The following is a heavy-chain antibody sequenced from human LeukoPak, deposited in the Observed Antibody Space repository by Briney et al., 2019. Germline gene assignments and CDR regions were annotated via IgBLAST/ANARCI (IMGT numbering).Heavy chain of an antibody. Sequence: RGSLRLSCAASGFTFSSYWMSWVRQAPGKGLEWVANIKQDGSEKYYVDSVKGRFTISGDNAKNSMYLQMNSLRAEDTAVYYCARYCGGDCHPSAFDIWGQGTMVTVSS. D-gene: IGHD2-21*02. V-gene: IGHV3-7*03. J-gene: IGHJ3*02. CDR3: ARYCGGDCHPSAFDI. CDR2: IKQDGSEK. CDR1: GFTFSSYW.